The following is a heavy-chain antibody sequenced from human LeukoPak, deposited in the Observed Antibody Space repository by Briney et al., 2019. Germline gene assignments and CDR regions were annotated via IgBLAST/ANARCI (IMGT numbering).Heavy chain of an antibody. V-gene: IGHV3-48*03. CDR3: ARGGISIIRGVIVKEYYFDY. D-gene: IGHD3-10*01. CDR1: GFTFSSYG. Sequence: GGSLRLSCAASGFTFSSYGMNWVRQAPGKGLEWVSYISSSGSTIYYADSVKGRFTISRDNAKNSLYLQMNSLRAEDTAVYYCARGGISIIRGVIVKEYYFDYWGQGTLVTVSS. CDR2: ISSSGSTI. J-gene: IGHJ4*02.